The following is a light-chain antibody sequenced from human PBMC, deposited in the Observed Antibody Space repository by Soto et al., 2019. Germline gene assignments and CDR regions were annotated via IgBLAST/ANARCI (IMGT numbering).Light chain of an antibody. Sequence: EIVLTQSPGTLSLSPGERATLSCRASQSVSSSYLAWYQQKPGQAPRLLIYGASSRATGIPDRFSGSGAAKDFTISISRLKPEDFAVYYCQQYGSSPTTFGQGTKVEIK. CDR3: QQYGSSPTT. V-gene: IGKV3-20*01. J-gene: IGKJ1*01. CDR1: QSVSSSY. CDR2: GAS.